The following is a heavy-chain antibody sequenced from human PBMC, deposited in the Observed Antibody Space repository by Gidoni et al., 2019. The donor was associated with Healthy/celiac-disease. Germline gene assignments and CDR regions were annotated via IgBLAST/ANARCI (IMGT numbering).Heavy chain of an antibody. V-gene: IGHV5-51*01. CDR1: GYSFTSYW. Sequence: EVQLVQSGAEVKKPGESLKISCKVSGYSFTSYWIGWVRQMPGKGLEGMGIIYPGDSDTRYSPSFQGQVTISADKSISTAYLQWSSLKASDTAMYYCARAGEEYSYEENIAGYWGQGTLVTVSS. D-gene: IGHD5-18*01. CDR3: ARAGEEYSYEENIAGY. J-gene: IGHJ4*02. CDR2: IYPGDSDT.